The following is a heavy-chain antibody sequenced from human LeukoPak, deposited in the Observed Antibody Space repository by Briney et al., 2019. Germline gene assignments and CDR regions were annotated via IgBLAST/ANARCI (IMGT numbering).Heavy chain of an antibody. CDR2: IGGDDSGP. D-gene: IGHD1-26*01. CDR3: AKDGELRYYGMDV. CDR1: GFPFGDYA. V-gene: IGHV3-23*01. J-gene: IGHJ6*02. Sequence: GGSLRLSCAASGFPFGDYAMYWVRQAPGKGLEWVAHIGGDDSGPSYTDSVKGRFTISRDNSKNTLYLQMNSLRAEDTAVYYCAKDGELRYYGMDVWGQGTTVTVSS.